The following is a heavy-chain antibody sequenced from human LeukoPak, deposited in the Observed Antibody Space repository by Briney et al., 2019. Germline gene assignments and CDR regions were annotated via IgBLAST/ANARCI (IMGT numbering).Heavy chain of an antibody. J-gene: IGHJ4*02. CDR1: GGSFSGYY. V-gene: IGHV4-34*01. D-gene: IGHD3-22*01. Sequence: SETLSLTCAVYGGSFSGYYWSWIRQPPGKGLEWIGEINHSGSTNHNPSLKSRVTISVDTSKNQFSLKMSSVTAADTAVYYCARVGDSSGYPLVGFVYWGQGTLVTVSS. CDR2: INHSGST. CDR3: ARVGDSSGYPLVGFVY.